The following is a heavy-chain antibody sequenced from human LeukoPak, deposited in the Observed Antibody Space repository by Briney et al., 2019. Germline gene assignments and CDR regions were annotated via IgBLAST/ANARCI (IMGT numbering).Heavy chain of an antibody. Sequence: GESLKISCKGSGYSFTSYWIAWVRQMPGKGLEWMGIIYPGDSDTRYSPSFQGQVTMSADKSTSTAYLQWSSLWASDTAMYYCARSIVVDYYNMDVWGKGTTVTASS. J-gene: IGHJ6*04. V-gene: IGHV5-51*01. CDR2: IYPGDSDT. CDR3: ARSIVVDYYNMDV. D-gene: IGHD2-2*01. CDR1: GYSFTSYW.